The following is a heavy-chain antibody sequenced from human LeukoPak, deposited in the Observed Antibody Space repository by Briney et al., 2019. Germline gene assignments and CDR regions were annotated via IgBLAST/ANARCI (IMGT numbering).Heavy chain of an antibody. D-gene: IGHD3-10*01. J-gene: IGHJ4*02. CDR3: ARGSYGSGSYYKSHDY. Sequence: PSETLSLTCAVYGGSFSGCYWSWIRQPPGKGLEWIGEINHSGSTNYNPSLKSRVTISVDTSKNQFSLKLSSVTAADTAVYYCARGSYGSGSYYKSHDYWGQGTLVTVSS. CDR1: GGSFSGCY. CDR2: INHSGST. V-gene: IGHV4-34*01.